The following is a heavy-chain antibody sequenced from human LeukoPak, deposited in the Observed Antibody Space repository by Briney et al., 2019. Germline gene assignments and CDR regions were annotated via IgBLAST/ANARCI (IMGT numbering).Heavy chain of an antibody. CDR1: GFTFSISW. Sequence: GGSLRLSCAASGFTFSISWMSWVRQAPGRGLEWVANIKQDGSEKYYVDSEKGRFSISRDNAKNSLYLQMNSLRVDDTAVYYCASALGSGTSDHWGQGTLVTVSS. CDR3: ASALGSGTSDH. CDR2: IKQDGSEK. D-gene: IGHD1-26*01. V-gene: IGHV3-7*01. J-gene: IGHJ4*02.